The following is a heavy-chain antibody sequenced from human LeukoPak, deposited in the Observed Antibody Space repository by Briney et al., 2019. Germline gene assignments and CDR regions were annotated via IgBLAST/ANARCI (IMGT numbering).Heavy chain of an antibody. CDR3: ARFWGIAVAGTYYYYGMDV. V-gene: IGHV3-7*01. Sequence: GGSLRLSCAASRFTFSSYGMHWVRQAPGKGLEWVANIKQDGSEKYYVDSVKGRFTISRDNAKNSLYLQMNSLRAEDTAVYYCARFWGIAVAGTYYYYGMDVWGQGTTVTVSS. J-gene: IGHJ6*02. D-gene: IGHD6-19*01. CDR2: IKQDGSEK. CDR1: RFTFSSYG.